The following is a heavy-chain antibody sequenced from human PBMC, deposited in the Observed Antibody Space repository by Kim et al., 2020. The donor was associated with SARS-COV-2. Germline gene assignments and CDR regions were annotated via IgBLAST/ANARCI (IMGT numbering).Heavy chain of an antibody. CDR2: ISGNGAGT. J-gene: IGHJ6*02. Sequence: GGSLRLSCAASGFTFSTYAMSWVRQAPGKGLEWVSAISGNGAGTYYADSVKGRFTISRDNSKNTLYLQMNSLRVEDTALYYCAKFINAKVGSTPRTGNWRYYYNAMDVWGQGTTVTVSS. V-gene: IGHV3-23*01. D-gene: IGHD1-1*01. CDR3: AKFINAKVGSTPRTGNWRYYYNAMDV. CDR1: GFTFSTYA.